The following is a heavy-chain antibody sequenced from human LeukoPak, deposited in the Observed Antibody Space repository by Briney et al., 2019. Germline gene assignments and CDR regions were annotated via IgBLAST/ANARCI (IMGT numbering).Heavy chain of an antibody. CDR1: GFTFSSFL. J-gene: IGHJ4*02. Sequence: VGSLRLSCAASGFTFSSFLTSWVRQAPGKGLEWVANIKQDGSEKYYVDSVKGRFTISRDDAKNSPYLQMNSLRAEDTAAYYCAREPLCSYGYTSFDSWGQGTLVTVSS. V-gene: IGHV3-7*03. CDR2: IKQDGSEK. CDR3: AREPLCSYGYTSFDS. D-gene: IGHD5-18*01.